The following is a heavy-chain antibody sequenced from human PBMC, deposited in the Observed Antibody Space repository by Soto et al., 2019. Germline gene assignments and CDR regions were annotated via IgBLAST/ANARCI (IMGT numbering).Heavy chain of an antibody. J-gene: IGHJ4*02. CDR3: ARWGPDYDSSGYGLS. Sequence: QVQLVQSGAEVKKPGASVKVSCKASGYTFPSYGISWVRQAPGQGLEWMGWISAYTGNTNNAQKLQGRVTMTTDTSTGAVYLELRSLRSDDTAVYYCARWGPDYDSSGYGLSWGQGTLVTVSS. V-gene: IGHV1-18*01. CDR2: ISAYTGNT. CDR1: GYTFPSYG. D-gene: IGHD3-22*01.